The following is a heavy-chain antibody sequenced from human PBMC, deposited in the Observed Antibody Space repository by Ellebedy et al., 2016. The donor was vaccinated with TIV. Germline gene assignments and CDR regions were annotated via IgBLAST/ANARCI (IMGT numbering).Heavy chain of an antibody. V-gene: IGHV1-18*01. D-gene: IGHD5-24*01. CDR3: TRKARFYGMDV. J-gene: IGHJ6*02. CDR2: ISAYNGNT. Sequence: AASVKVSCKASGYTFTSYGISWARQAPGQGLEWMGWISAYNGNTNYAQKLQGRVTMTTDTSTSTAYMELRSLRSDDTAVYYCTRKARFYGMDVWGQGTTVTVSS. CDR1: GYTFTSYG.